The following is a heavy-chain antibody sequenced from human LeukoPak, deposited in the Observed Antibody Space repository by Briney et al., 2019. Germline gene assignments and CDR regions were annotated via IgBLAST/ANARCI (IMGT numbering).Heavy chain of an antibody. CDR1: GLTFTSYN. CDR2: ITSSSSYI. CDR3: ARDPYSGNYGAYYYYYMDV. D-gene: IGHD1-26*01. J-gene: IGHJ6*03. Sequence: GGSLRLSCAPSGLTFTSYNMNWVRQAPGKGLEWVSSITSSSSYIYYADSVKGRFTISRDNAKNSLYLQMDSLRVEDTAVYYCARDPYSGNYGAYYYYYMDVWGKGTTVTISS. V-gene: IGHV3-21*06.